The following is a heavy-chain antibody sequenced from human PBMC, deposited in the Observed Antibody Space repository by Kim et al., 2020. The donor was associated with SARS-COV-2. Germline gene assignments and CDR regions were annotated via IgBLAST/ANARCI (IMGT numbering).Heavy chain of an antibody. V-gene: IGHV5-51*01. D-gene: IGHD2-2*01. Sequence: GESLKISCKGSGYSFTSYWIGWVRQMPGKGLEWMGIIYPGDSATRYSPSFQGQVTISADKSISTAYLQWSSLKASDTAMYYCARDCSSTSCRHDAFDIWGQGTMVTVSS. CDR3: ARDCSSTSCRHDAFDI. CDR1: GYSFTSYW. J-gene: IGHJ3*02. CDR2: IYPGDSAT.